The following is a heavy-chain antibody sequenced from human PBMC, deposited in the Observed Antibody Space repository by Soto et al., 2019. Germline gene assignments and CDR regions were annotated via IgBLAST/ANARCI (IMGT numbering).Heavy chain of an antibody. Sequence: PGGSLRRSCAASGFTFSSYCMHWVRLAPGKGLEWVAGISYDGSKTYYADSVKGRFTISRDNSKNTLDLQMNSLRAQDTAVDYCAKGDILNGYSHYGLDVWAQGTTIPVSS. CDR2: ISYDGSKT. CDR1: GFTFSSYC. CDR3: AKGDILNGYSHYGLDV. D-gene: IGHD3-9*01. V-gene: IGHV3-30*18. J-gene: IGHJ6*02.